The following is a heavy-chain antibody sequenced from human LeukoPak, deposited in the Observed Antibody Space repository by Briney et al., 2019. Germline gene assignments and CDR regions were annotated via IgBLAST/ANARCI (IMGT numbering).Heavy chain of an antibody. CDR3: AKGVGANYYYYMDV. V-gene: IGHV3-23*01. Sequence: PGGSLRLSCAASGFTFSSYAMSWVRQAPGKGLEWVSAIGGSGGSTYYADSVKGRFTISRDNSKNTLYMQMNSLRAEDTAVYYCAKGVGANYYYYMDVWGKGTTVTVSS. J-gene: IGHJ6*03. CDR2: IGGSGGST. D-gene: IGHD1-26*01. CDR1: GFTFSSYA.